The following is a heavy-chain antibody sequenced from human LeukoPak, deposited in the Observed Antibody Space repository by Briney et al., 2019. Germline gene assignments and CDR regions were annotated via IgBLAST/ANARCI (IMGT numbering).Heavy chain of an antibody. CDR2: INPYDGAT. CDR3: ARGSGNYFPFDYFPFDY. D-gene: IGHD1-26*01. Sequence: ASVKVSCKASGYNFIANSIHWVRQAPGQGLEWMGWINPYDGATNYVQKFQGRVTMTRDTSITTAFMEVCGLRSDDTAVYYCARGSGNYFPFDYFPFDYWGQGSLVTVSS. J-gene: IGHJ4*02. CDR1: GYNFIANS. V-gene: IGHV1-2*02.